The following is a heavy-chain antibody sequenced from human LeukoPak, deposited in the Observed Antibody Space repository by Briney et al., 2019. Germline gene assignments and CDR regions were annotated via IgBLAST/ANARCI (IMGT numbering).Heavy chain of an antibody. J-gene: IGHJ5*02. V-gene: IGHV3-23*01. CDR1: GFTFSTYD. Sequence: GGSLRLSCAASGFTFSTYDMSWVRQAPGKGLEWVSGISSSGGRTYYVDSVKGRFTISRDNAKNTLYLQMNSLRAEDTAVYYCARDWLRFRLLNNWFDPWGQGTLVTVSS. D-gene: IGHD5-12*01. CDR2: ISSSGGRT. CDR3: ARDWLRFRLLNNWFDP.